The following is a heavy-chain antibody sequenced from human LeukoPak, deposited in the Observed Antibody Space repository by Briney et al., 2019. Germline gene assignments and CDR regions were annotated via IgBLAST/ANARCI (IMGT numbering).Heavy chain of an antibody. CDR1: GYTLTELS. CDR2: FDPEDGET. V-gene: IGHV1-24*01. CDR3: ARDPSNSSGWRAFFDY. J-gene: IGHJ4*02. Sequence: GASVRVSCKVSGYTLTELSMHWVRQAPGKGLEWMGGFDPEDGETIYAQKFQGRVTMTEDTSTDTAYMELRSLRSDDTAVYYCARDPSNSSGWRAFFDYWGQGTLVTVSS. D-gene: IGHD6-19*01.